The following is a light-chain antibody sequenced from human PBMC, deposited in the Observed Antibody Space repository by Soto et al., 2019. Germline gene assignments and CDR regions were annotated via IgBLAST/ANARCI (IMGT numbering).Light chain of an antibody. V-gene: IGKV3-20*01. J-gene: IGKJ3*01. CDR1: QSVSSNY. CDR3: QQYGSSPLFT. CDR2: GAS. Sequence: EIVLTQSPGTLSLSPGERATLSCRASQSVSSNYLAWYRRKPGQAPRLLIYGASSRATGIPDRFSGSGSGTDFTLTISRLEPEDFAVYYCQQYGSSPLFTFGPGTKVDIK.